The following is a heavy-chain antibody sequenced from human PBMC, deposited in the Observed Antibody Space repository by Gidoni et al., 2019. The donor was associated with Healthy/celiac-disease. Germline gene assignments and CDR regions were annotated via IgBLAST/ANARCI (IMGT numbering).Heavy chain of an antibody. CDR1: GYTFTGYY. J-gene: IGHJ4*02. Sequence: QVQLVQSGAEVKKPGASVKVSCKASGYTFTGYYMHWVRQAPGQGLEWMGRINPNSGGTNYAQKFQGRVTMTRDTSISTAYMELSRLRSDDTAVYYCARDPENDYGDYVVDYWGQGTLVTVSS. D-gene: IGHD4-17*01. V-gene: IGHV1-2*06. CDR2: INPNSGGT. CDR3: ARDPENDYGDYVVDY.